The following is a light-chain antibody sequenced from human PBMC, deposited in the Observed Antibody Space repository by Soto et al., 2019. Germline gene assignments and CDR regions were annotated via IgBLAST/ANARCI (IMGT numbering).Light chain of an antibody. Sequence: DIQMTQSPSTLSASVGERVTITCRASQSISSWLAWYQQKPGKAPKLLIYKASSLESGVPSRFSGSGSGTEFTLTISSLQPDDFATYYCQQYPGYTFGQGTKLEIK. J-gene: IGKJ2*01. V-gene: IGKV1-5*03. CDR2: KAS. CDR1: QSISSW. CDR3: QQYPGYT.